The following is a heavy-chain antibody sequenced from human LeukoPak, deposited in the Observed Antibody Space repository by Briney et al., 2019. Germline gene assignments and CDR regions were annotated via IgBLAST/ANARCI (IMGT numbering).Heavy chain of an antibody. J-gene: IGHJ4*02. CDR3: ARVGDEVAYTRGYLDY. V-gene: IGHV3-53*04. D-gene: IGHD3-16*01. CDR1: GFTVSSHD. CDR2: IYMGGNT. Sequence: GGSLRLSCAASGFTVSSHDMSWVRQAPGKGLEWVSVIYMGGNTFYADSVKGRFTISRHTSKNTLYLQMNSLRAEDTAVYYCARVGDEVAYTRGYLDYWGQGTLVTVSS.